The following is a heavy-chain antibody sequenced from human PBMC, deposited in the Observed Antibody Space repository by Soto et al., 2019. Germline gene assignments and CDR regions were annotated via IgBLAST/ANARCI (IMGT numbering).Heavy chain of an antibody. Sequence: GASVKVSCKASGYTFTNYAMHWVRQAPGQRLEWMGWINAGNGNANYAQMFQGRVTITRDTSASTAYMELSSLRSEDTAVYYCARDRGYYYDSSGYWLYYYGMDVWGQGTTVTVSS. V-gene: IGHV1-3*01. CDR1: GYTFTNYA. CDR2: INAGNGNA. CDR3: ARDRGYYYDSSGYWLYYYGMDV. J-gene: IGHJ6*02. D-gene: IGHD3-22*01.